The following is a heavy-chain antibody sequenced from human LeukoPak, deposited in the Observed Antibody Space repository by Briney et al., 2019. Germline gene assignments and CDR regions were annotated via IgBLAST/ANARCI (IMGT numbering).Heavy chain of an antibody. CDR3: ARDNSVEDTAWWFDP. CDR2: INPSGGST. Sequence: VASVKVSCTASGYTFTSYYMHWVRQAPGQGLEWMGIINPSGGSTSYAQKFQGRVTMTRDMSTSTDYMELSSLRSEDTAVYYCARDNSVEDTAWWFDPWGQGTLVTVSS. D-gene: IGHD4-23*01. CDR1: GYTFTSYY. J-gene: IGHJ5*02. V-gene: IGHV1-46*01.